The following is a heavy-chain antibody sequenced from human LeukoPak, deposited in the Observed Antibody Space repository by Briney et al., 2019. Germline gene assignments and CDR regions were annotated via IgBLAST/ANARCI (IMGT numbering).Heavy chain of an antibody. D-gene: IGHD1-14*01. V-gene: IGHV3-74*01. CDR2: IKSDGSST. Sequence: GGSLRLSCAASGFTFSNYWMHWVRQAPGKGLVWVSRIKSDGSSTNYADSVKGRFTISRDNAKNTLYLQMNSLRAEDTAMYYCTRILAGGNRAFDIWGQGTMATVSS. J-gene: IGHJ3*02. CDR3: TRILAGGNRAFDI. CDR1: GFTFSNYW.